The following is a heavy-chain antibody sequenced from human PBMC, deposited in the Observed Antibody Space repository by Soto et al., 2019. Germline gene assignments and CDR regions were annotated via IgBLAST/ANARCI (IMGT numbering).Heavy chain of an antibody. Sequence: PVGSLRLSCAASGFTFSSYAMHWVRQAPGKGLEWVAVISYDGSNKYYADSVKGRFTISRDNSKNTLYLQMNSLRAEDTAVYYCARAHYDILTGYSYYYYGMDVWGQGTTVTVSS. J-gene: IGHJ6*02. V-gene: IGHV3-30-3*01. CDR2: ISYDGSNK. CDR1: GFTFSSYA. D-gene: IGHD3-9*01. CDR3: ARAHYDILTGYSYYYYGMDV.